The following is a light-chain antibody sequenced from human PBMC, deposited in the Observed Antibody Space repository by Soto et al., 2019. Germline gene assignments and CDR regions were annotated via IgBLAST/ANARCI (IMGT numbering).Light chain of an antibody. Sequence: QSVLAQPASVSGSPGQSITISCTGTSNDIGAFNYVSWYQQHPGKAPKLLIYEVSHRPSGISDRFSASKSGYTASLTISGLQSEDEADYYCNSFTTTTTVIFGGGTKLTV. CDR2: EVS. CDR1: SNDIGAFNY. J-gene: IGLJ2*01. V-gene: IGLV2-14*01. CDR3: NSFTTTTTVI.